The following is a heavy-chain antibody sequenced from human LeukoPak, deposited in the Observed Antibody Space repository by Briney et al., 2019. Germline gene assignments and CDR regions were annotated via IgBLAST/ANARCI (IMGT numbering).Heavy chain of an antibody. Sequence: ASVKVSCKASGYTFTSYGISWVRQAPGQGLEWMGWISAYNGNTNYAQKFQGRVTMTRDTSISTAYMELSRLRSDDTAVYYCARGTWYCSSTSCYQIDYWGQGTLVTVSS. D-gene: IGHD2-2*01. CDR1: GYTFTSYG. CDR3: ARGTWYCSSTSCYQIDY. J-gene: IGHJ4*02. V-gene: IGHV1-18*01. CDR2: ISAYNGNT.